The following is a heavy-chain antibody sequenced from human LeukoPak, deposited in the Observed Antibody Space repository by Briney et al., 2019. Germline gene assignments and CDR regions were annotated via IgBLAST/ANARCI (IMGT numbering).Heavy chain of an antibody. CDR2: IYYSGST. J-gene: IGHJ4*02. CDR3: ASSAGGTYYYDSSGYYPS. CDR1: GGSFSGYY. D-gene: IGHD3-22*01. V-gene: IGHV4-59*01. Sequence: SETLSLTCAVYGGSFSGYYWSWIRQPPGKGLEWIGYIYYSGSTNYNPSLKSRVTISVDTSKNQFSLKLSSVTAADTAVYYCASSAGGTYYYDSSGYYPSWGQGTLVTVSS.